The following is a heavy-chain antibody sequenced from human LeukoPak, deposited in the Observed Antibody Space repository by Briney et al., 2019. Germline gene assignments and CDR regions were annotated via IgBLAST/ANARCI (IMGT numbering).Heavy chain of an antibody. J-gene: IGHJ3*02. CDR2: IYTSGST. V-gene: IGHV4-4*07. CDR3: ARDYYYDSSGYYLDAFDI. D-gene: IGHD3-22*01. CDR1: GGSISSYY. Sequence: PSETLSLTCTASGGSISSYYWSWIRQPAGKGLEWIGRIYTSGSTNYNPSLKSRVTMSVDTSKNQFSLKLSSVTAADTAVYYCARDYYYDSSGYYLDAFDISGQGTMVTVSS.